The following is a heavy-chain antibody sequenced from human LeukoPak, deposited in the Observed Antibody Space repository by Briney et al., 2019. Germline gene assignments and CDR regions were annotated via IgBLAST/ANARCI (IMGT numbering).Heavy chain of an antibody. CDR3: ARNMWRVYKYGTLDMDV. CDR1: GFPFNIYW. CDR2: INQNGSEK. J-gene: IGHJ6*03. D-gene: IGHD5-18*01. V-gene: IGHV3-7*01. Sequence: GGSLTLSRAPSGFPFNIYWMNWVRQPPGRGLEWVANINQNGSEKFYVHSVTGRLTISRENAEYSLSLEMPSLRVEDTAVYFCARNMWRVYKYGTLDMDVWGKGTTVIVSS.